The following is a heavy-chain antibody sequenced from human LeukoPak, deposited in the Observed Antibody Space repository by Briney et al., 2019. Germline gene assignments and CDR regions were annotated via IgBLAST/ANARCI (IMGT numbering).Heavy chain of an antibody. CDR1: GFSVSNTY. Sequence: GGSLRLSCAASGFSVSNTYMSWVRQAPGKGLEWVSVIYSGDSGVSTYYADAVKGRFTISRHNSKNTLYLQMSSLRAEDTAVYFCARSAARLRYYYAMDVWGQGTTVTVCS. V-gene: IGHV3-53*04. CDR2: IYSGDSGVST. CDR3: ARSAARLRYYYAMDV. J-gene: IGHJ6*02. D-gene: IGHD6-6*01.